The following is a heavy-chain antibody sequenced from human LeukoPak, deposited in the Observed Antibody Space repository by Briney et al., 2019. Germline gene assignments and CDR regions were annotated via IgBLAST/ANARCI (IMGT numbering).Heavy chain of an antibody. J-gene: IGHJ4*02. CDR2: ISRNGGST. CDR3: AKTIRATTYFFDY. CDR1: GFTFSSFA. D-gene: IGHD1-26*01. Sequence: GGSLRLSCSASGFTFSSFAMHWVRQAPGKGLEYVAAISRNGGSTYYADSVKGRFTISRDNSKNTLYLQMSSLRAEDTALYYCAKTIRATTYFFDYWGQGTLVTVSS. V-gene: IGHV3-64*04.